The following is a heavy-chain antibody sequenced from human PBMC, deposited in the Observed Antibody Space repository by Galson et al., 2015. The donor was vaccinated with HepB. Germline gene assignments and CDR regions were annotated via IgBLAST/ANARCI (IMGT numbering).Heavy chain of an antibody. CDR3: ARQGPSSSWYKVDY. Sequence: TLSLTCTVSGGSISSGGYYWSWIRQHPGKGLEWIGYISYSGSTFYNPSLKSRVSISTDTSNQLSLKLSSVTAADTAVYYCARQGPSSSWYKVDYWGQGALVTVSS. D-gene: IGHD6-13*01. CDR2: ISYSGST. CDR1: GGSISSGGYY. J-gene: IGHJ4*02. V-gene: IGHV4-31*03.